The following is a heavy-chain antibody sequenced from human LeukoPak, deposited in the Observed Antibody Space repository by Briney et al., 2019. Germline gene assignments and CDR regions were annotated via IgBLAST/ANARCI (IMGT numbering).Heavy chain of an antibody. CDR2: IWSYGSDK. CDR3: ARDYGDSPFDY. J-gene: IGHJ4*02. D-gene: IGHD4-17*01. V-gene: IGHV3-33*01. CDR1: GFTFSSYD. Sequence: GGSLRLSCAASGFTFSSYDMHWVRLAPGKGLEWVAFIWSYGSDKYYADSVKGRFTISRDNSKNTLYLQMNSLRAEDTAVYYCARDYGDSPFDYWGQGTLVTLST.